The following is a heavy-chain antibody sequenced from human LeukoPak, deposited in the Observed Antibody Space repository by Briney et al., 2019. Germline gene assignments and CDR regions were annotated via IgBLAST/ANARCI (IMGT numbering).Heavy chain of an antibody. D-gene: IGHD1-26*01. CDR3: AKDLIEGATNS. CDR2: ISAYNANT. Sequence: ASVKVSCKTSGYTFTNYGITWVRQAPGQGLEWMGWISAYNANTNYAQRLQGRVTMTTDTSTGTAYMGLSGLTSDDTAVYYCAKDLIEGATNSWGQGTLVTVSS. J-gene: IGHJ5*02. V-gene: IGHV1-18*01. CDR1: GYTFTNYG.